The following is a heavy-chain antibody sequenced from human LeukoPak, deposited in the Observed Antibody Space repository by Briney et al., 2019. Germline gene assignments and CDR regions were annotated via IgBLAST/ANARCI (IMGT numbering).Heavy chain of an antibody. CDR3: AKPPPDSSSWLFDY. CDR1: GLTFSTYA. V-gene: IGHV3-23*01. D-gene: IGHD6-13*01. J-gene: IGHJ4*02. CDR2: ISCNGVTT. Sequence: PGGSLRLSCAASGLTFSTYAMSWVRQAPGKGLEWVSTISCNGVTTYYADSVKGRFTISRDNSKNTLYLQMNSLRVEDTAVYYCAKPPPDSSSWLFDYWGQGTLVTVSS.